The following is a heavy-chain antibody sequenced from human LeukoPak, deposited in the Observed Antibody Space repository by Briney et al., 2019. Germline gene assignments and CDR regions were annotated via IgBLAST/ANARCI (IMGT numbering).Heavy chain of an antibody. V-gene: IGHV5-51*01. CDR2: IFPGDSDT. CDR1: GDRFTSYW. J-gene: IGHJ5*02. CDR3: ARRPLHSQNWLAP. Sequence: GESLNISCKGYGDRFTSYWVAWVRQMPGKGLEWMGIIFPGDSDTRYSPSIQGQVTISVDRSISTVYLQWSSLKASDTAIYYCARRPLHSQNWLAPWGQGTLVTVSS.